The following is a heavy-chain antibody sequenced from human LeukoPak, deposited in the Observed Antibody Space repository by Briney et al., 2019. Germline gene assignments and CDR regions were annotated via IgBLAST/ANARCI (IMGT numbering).Heavy chain of an antibody. CDR3: ARDTRAAATPDY. CDR1: GGSFSGYY. CDR2: INHSGST. V-gene: IGHV4-34*01. J-gene: IGHJ4*02. Sequence: PSETLSLTCAVYGGSFSGYYWSWIRQPPGKGLEWIGEINHSGSTNYNPSLKSRVTILINTSKNQFSLKLSSVTAADTALYYCARDTRAAATPDYWGQGTLVTVSS. D-gene: IGHD6-13*01.